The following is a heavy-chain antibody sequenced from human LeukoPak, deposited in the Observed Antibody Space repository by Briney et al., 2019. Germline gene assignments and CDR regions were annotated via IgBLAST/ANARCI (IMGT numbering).Heavy chain of an antibody. CDR1: GGSISSGGYY. V-gene: IGHV4-31*03. J-gene: IGHJ4*02. Sequence: SQTLSLTCTVSGGSISSGGYYWSWIRQHPGKGLEWIGYIYYSGSTYYNPSLKSRVTISVDTSKNQFSLKLSSVTAADTAVYYCARVGSSWYDRTGYYFDYWGQGTLVTVSS. CDR2: IYYSGST. D-gene: IGHD6-13*01. CDR3: ARVGSSWYDRTGYYFDY.